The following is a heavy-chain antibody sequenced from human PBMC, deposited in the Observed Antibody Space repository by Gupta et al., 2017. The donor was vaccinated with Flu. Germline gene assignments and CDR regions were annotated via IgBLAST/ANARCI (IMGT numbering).Heavy chain of an antibody. D-gene: IGHD2-2*01. CDR2: IRSTGAST. J-gene: IGHJ4*02. CDR1: GFTFSKLS. CDR3: VKGLNPSTKEVWF. Sequence: EVEVVESGGGVVQPGGSLRLSCSTAGFTFSKLSLHWVRQAPGGGLEYVASIRSTGASTNDADVVKGRFTVSRDNSNSTLYLHMTSLRSEDTAVYYCVKGLNPSTKEVWFWGQGTLVTVSS. V-gene: IGHV3-64D*06.